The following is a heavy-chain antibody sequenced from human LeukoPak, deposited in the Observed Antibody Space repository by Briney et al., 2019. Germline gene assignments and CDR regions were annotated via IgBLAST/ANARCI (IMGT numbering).Heavy chain of an antibody. CDR3: AGMKRLYDSSGYPYAFDI. J-gene: IGHJ3*02. Sequence: ASVKVSCKASGYTFTGYYMHWVRQAPGQGLEWMGWINPNSGGTNYAQKFQGRVTMTRDTSISTAYMELSRLRSDDTAVYYCAGMKRLYDSSGYPYAFDIWGQGTMVTVSS. CDR2: INPNSGGT. D-gene: IGHD3-22*01. V-gene: IGHV1-2*02. CDR1: GYTFTGYY.